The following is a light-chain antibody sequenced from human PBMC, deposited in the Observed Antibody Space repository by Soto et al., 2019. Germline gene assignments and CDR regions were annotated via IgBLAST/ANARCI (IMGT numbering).Light chain of an antibody. V-gene: IGLV2-14*03. J-gene: IGLJ1*01. CDR3: TSYTRSSAPNYV. CDR1: SSDVGGYNS. CDR2: DVS. Sequence: QSALTQPASVSGSPGQSITISCTGTSSDVGGYNSVSWYQQHPGKAPKLLIYDVSHRPSGISNRFSASKSGNTASLTISGLQAEDEANYYCTSYTRSSAPNYVFGTGTQLTVL.